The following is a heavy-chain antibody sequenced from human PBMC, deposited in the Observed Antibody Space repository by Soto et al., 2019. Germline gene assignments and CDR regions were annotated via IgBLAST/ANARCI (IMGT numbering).Heavy chain of an antibody. V-gene: IGHV1-24*01. D-gene: IGHD2-15*01. CDR1: GYTLTELS. Sequence: ASVKVSCKVSGYTLTELSMHWVRQAPGRGLEWMGGFDPEDGETIYAQKFQGRVTMTEDTSTDTAYMELSSLRSEDTAVYYCATVGYCSGGSCSINFDYWGQGTLVTVYS. CDR2: FDPEDGET. CDR3: ATVGYCSGGSCSINFDY. J-gene: IGHJ4*02.